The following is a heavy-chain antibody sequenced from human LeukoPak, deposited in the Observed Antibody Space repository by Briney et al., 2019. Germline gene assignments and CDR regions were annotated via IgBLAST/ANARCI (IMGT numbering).Heavy chain of an antibody. Sequence: SETLSPTCTVSGGSISSSSYYWGWIRQPPGKGLEWIGSIYYSGSTYYNPSLKSRVTISVDTSKNQFSLKLSSVTAADTAVYYCARVAVDTAMPNFDYWGQGTLVTLSS. CDR1: GGSISSSSYY. CDR2: IYYSGST. D-gene: IGHD5-18*01. CDR3: ARVAVDTAMPNFDY. J-gene: IGHJ4*02. V-gene: IGHV4-39*07.